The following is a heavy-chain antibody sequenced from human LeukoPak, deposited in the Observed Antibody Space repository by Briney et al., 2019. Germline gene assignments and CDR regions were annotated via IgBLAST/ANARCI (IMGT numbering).Heavy chain of an antibody. J-gene: IGHJ4*02. CDR2: IRGSGGGT. CDR1: GFTFNSYA. Sequence: GGSLRLSCAASGFTFNSYAMSWVRQAPGKGLEWVSAIRGSGGGTYYADSVKGRFTISRDNSKNTLFLQMNSLRAEDTAVYYCAKDRGPYSGYDSFFDFWGQGTLVTVSS. V-gene: IGHV3-23*01. D-gene: IGHD5-12*01. CDR3: AKDRGPYSGYDSFFDF.